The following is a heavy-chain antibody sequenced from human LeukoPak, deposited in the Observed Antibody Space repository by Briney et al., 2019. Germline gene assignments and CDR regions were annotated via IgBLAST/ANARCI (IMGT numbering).Heavy chain of an antibody. V-gene: IGHV4-4*02. Sequence: SETLSLTCAVSGGSISSSNWWSWVRPPPGKGLEWIGEIYHSGSTNYNPSLKRRVTISGDKSKNQFSLKLSSVTAADTAVYYCARVSPHTIVAADYWGQGTLVTVSS. CDR3: ARVSPHTIVAADY. CDR2: IYHSGST. J-gene: IGHJ4*02. CDR1: GGSISSSNW. D-gene: IGHD5-12*01.